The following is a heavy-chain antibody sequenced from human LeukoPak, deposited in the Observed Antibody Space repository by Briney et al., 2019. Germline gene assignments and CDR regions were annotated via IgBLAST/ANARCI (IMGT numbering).Heavy chain of an antibody. D-gene: IGHD2-21*01. CDR2: IHTSGSP. CDR1: GASIGGHY. Sequence: SETLSLTCNISGASIGGHYWSWIRHPAGKSLEWIGRIHTSGSPIYNPSLSSRVTMSVDTSKGQFSLTMNSLTAADTAIYYCARQRLDGDILGFDWWGQGTLVTVSS. J-gene: IGHJ4*02. CDR3: ARQRLDGDILGFDW. V-gene: IGHV4-4*07.